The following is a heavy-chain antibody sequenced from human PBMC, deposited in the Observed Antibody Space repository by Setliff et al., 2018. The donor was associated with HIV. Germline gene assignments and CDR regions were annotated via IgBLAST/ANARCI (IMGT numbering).Heavy chain of an antibody. J-gene: IGHJ3*02. CDR2: FIPIFGTA. Sequence: VKVSCKASGGTFSSYAISWVRQAPGQGLEWMGGFIPIFGTANYAQKFQGRVTITADGSTSTAYMELSSLRSEDTAVYYCAKDRDYGDRGDAFDIWGQGTMVTVSS. CDR3: AKDRDYGDRGDAFDI. V-gene: IGHV1-69*01. CDR1: GGTFSSYA. D-gene: IGHD4-17*01.